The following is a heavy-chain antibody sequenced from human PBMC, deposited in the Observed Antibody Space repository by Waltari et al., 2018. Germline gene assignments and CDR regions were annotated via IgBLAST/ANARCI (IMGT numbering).Heavy chain of an antibody. J-gene: IGHJ3*02. V-gene: IGHV4-34*01. D-gene: IGHD3-10*01. CDR2: INHSGST. CDR3: ARERVGVYGPREVDAFDI. CDR1: GGSFSGYY. Sequence: QVQLQQWGAGLLKPSETLSLTCAVYGGSFSGYYWSWIRQPPGKGLEWIGEINHSGSTNYNPSLKSRVTISVDTSKNQFSLKLSSVTAADTAVYYCARERVGVYGPREVDAFDIWGQGTMVTVSS.